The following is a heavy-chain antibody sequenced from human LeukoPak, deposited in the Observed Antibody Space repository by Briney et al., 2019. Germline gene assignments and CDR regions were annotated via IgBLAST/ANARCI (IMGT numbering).Heavy chain of an antibody. V-gene: IGHV1-18*01. J-gene: IGHJ4*02. Sequence: ASVKVSCKASGYTFTSYGISWVRQAPGQGLEWMGWISAYNGNTNYAQKLQGRVTMTTDTSTCTAYMELRSLRSDDTAVYYCARVGRIAAAGSVDYWGQGTLVTVSS. CDR1: GYTFTSYG. CDR2: ISAYNGNT. D-gene: IGHD6-13*01. CDR3: ARVGRIAAAGSVDY.